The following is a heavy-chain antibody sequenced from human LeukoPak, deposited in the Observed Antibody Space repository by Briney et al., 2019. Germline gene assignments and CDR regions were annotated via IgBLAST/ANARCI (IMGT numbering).Heavy chain of an antibody. CDR3: ARSRRGYYMDV. CDR1: GYTFSNFD. Sequence: ASVKVSCKASGYTFSNFDVNWVRQAPGQGLEWMAWMNPGSGDTGYEGKFQARLTMSSNTSITTASMELSSLTSEDTAVYYWARSRRGYYMDVWGKGTTVIVSS. V-gene: IGHV1-8*02. CDR2: MNPGSGDT. J-gene: IGHJ6*03.